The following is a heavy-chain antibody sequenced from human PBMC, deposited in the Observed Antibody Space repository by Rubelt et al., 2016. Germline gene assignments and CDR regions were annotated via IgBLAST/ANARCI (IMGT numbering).Heavy chain of an antibody. V-gene: IGHV1-3*01. J-gene: IGHJ6*01. CDR2: IDAGNGYT. CDR1: GYPFATYA. D-gene: IGHD4-17*01. Sequence: QVQLVQSGAEVKRPGASVKVSCKASGYPFATYAMHCVRQAPGPRLEWMGWIDAGNGYTKYSINLQGRVTFTRATAASTAYMELSSLRSEDSAVYYCARFALPAVTTAYYYYALDVWGQGTTVTVSS. CDR3: ARFALPAVTTAYYYYALDV.